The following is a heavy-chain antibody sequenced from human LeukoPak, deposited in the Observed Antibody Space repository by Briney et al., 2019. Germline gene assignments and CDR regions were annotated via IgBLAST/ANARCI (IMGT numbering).Heavy chain of an antibody. V-gene: IGHV4-59*01. CDR2: IYYSVTS. D-gene: IGHD1-26*01. Sequence: PSETLSLTCTVSGDSISTYYWSWIRQPPGKGLEWIGYIYYSVTSDYNPSLKSRVTMSVDMSTNQISLKLSSVTAADTAVYYCAVGPYGAFDYWGQGTLVTVSS. CDR1: GDSISTYY. J-gene: IGHJ4*02. CDR3: AVGPYGAFDY.